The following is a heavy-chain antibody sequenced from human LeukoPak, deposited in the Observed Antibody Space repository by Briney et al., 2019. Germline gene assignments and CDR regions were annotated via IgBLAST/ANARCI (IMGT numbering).Heavy chain of an antibody. CDR3: ARGYYDSSGYPL. Sequence: ASVKVSCKASGGTFSSYAISWVRQAPGQGLEWMGGIIPIFGTANYAQKFQGRVTITADESTSTAYMELSSLRSEDTAVYYCARGYYDSSGYPLWGQGTMVTVFS. D-gene: IGHD3-22*01. CDR2: IIPIFGTA. V-gene: IGHV1-69*13. J-gene: IGHJ3*01. CDR1: GGTFSSYA.